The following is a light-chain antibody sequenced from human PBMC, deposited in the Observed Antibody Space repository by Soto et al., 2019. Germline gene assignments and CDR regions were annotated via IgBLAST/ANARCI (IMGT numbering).Light chain of an antibody. J-gene: IGKJ5*01. CDR3: MQGTHWPIT. Sequence: DIVMTQSPLSLPATLGQPASISCRSNQSLVHSDGIAYFSWFQQRPGRSPRRLIYKVSNRDSGVPARFSGSGSGTDFALKISRVEAEDVGVYYCMQGTHWPITFGQGTRLAIK. CDR1: QSLVHSDGIAY. CDR2: KVS. V-gene: IGKV2-30*02.